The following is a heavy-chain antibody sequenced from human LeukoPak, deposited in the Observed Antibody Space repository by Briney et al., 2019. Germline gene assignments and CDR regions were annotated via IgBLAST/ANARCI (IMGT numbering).Heavy chain of an antibody. CDR3: ARPALYSDAFDI. Sequence: GASVKVSCKASGYTFTSYYMHWVRQAPVQGPEWMGIINPSGGARSYAPKFQGRVTVTRDTSTSTVYMELSSLRSEDTGVYYCARPALYSDAFDIWGQGTMVTVSS. CDR2: INPSGGAR. D-gene: IGHD1-26*01. J-gene: IGHJ3*02. V-gene: IGHV1-46*01. CDR1: GYTFTSYY.